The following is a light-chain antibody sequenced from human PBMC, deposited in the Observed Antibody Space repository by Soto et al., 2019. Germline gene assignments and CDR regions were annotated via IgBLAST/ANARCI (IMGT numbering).Light chain of an antibody. V-gene: IGLV1-40*01. Sequence: QSVLTQPPSVSGAPGQRVTISCTGSSSNIGAGYDVHWYQQLPGTAPKLLIYGNSNRPSGVPDRFSGSKSGTSASLAITGLQAEDEADYYCQSYDSSLSVLHVVFGGGTKVTVL. CDR1: SSNIGAGYD. CDR2: GNS. CDR3: QSYDSSLSVLHVV. J-gene: IGLJ2*01.